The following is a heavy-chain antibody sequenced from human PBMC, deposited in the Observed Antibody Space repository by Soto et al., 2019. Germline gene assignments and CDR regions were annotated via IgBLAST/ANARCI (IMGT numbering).Heavy chain of an antibody. CDR1: GFTFSSHW. Sequence: GGSLRLSCAASGFTFSSHWMHWVRQAPGKGLVWVSRINGDGSITTYADSVKGRFTVSRDNAKNTLYLQVNSLRADDTAVYFCARGRASSSNTVKGCFDYWGQGTLVTVSS. V-gene: IGHV3-74*01. CDR2: INGDGSIT. CDR3: ARGRASSSNTVKGCFDY. J-gene: IGHJ4*02. D-gene: IGHD4-17*01.